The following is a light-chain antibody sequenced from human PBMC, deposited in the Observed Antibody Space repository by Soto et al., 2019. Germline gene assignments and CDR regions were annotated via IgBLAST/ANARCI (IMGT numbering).Light chain of an antibody. J-gene: IGKJ1*01. CDR3: QKYNSAPWT. Sequence: DIQMTQSPSSLSASVGDRVTITCRASQGISTYLAWYQQKPGKVPQILISAASAVHSGVPSRFSGSGSGTDFTLNISSLQPEDAATYYCQKYNSAPWTFGQGTKVEIK. CDR2: AAS. V-gene: IGKV1-27*01. CDR1: QGISTY.